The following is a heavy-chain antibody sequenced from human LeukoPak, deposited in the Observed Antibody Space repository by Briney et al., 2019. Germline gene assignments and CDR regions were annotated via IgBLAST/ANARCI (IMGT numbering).Heavy chain of an antibody. D-gene: IGHD3-22*01. CDR2: ISGSGGST. CDR1: GFTFSSYA. V-gene: IGHV3-23*01. CDR3: AKSGPLGYYDSSGYYFDY. Sequence: GGSPRLSCAASGFTFSSYAMSWVRQAPGKGLEWVSAISGSGGSTYYADSVKGRFTISRDNSKNTLYLQMNSLRAEDTAVYYCAKSGPLGYYDSSGYYFDYWGQGTLVTVSS. J-gene: IGHJ4*02.